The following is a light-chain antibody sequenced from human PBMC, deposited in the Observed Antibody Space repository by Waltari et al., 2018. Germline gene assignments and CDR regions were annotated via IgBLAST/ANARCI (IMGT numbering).Light chain of an antibody. V-gene: IGLV3-25*03. CDR2: KDS. CDR3: QSADSTTTWI. CDR1: ALSTYY. J-gene: IGLJ2*01. Sequence: SNELPQPPSVSVSPGQTARITCSGAALSTYYSYWYQQKPGQAPVLMIYKDSERPSGIPERFSGSSSGTTVTLTSSGVQAEDEADYYCQSADSTTTWIFGGGTKLTVL.